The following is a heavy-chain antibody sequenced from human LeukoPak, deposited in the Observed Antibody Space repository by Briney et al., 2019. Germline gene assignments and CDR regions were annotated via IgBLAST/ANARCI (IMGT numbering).Heavy chain of an antibody. CDR1: GGSISSSSYY. J-gene: IGHJ4*02. Sequence: SETLSLTCTVSGGSISSSSYYWGWIRQPPGKGLEWIGSIYYSGSTYYNPSLKSRVTISVDTSKNQFSLKLSSVTAADTAVYYCAREGTNYYFDYWGQGTLVTVSS. CDR2: IYYSGST. V-gene: IGHV4-39*07. CDR3: AREGTNYYFDY.